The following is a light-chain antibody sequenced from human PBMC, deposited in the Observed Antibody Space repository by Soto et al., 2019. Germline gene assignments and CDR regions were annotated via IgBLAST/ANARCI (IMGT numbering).Light chain of an antibody. CDR2: STS. Sequence: QAVVTQEPSFSVSPGGTVTLTCGLSSGSVSTSYYPSWYQQTPGQAPRTLIYSTSTRSSGVPDRFSGSILGNKAALTITGAQADDESDYYCVLYMGSGISVSGGGTKLTVL. CDR3: VLYMGSGISV. V-gene: IGLV8-61*01. J-gene: IGLJ3*02. CDR1: SGSVSTSYY.